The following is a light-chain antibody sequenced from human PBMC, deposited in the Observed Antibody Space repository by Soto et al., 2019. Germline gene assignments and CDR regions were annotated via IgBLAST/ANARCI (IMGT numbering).Light chain of an antibody. V-gene: IGLV1-51*01. CDR1: SSNIGNNY. Sequence: QSVLTQPPSVSGAPGQRVTISCSGSSSNIGNNYVSWYQQLPGTAPKLLIYDNNKRPSGIPDRFSGSKSGTSATLGITGLQTGDEADYYCGTWDSSLSGGVFGGGTKVTVL. J-gene: IGLJ3*02. CDR2: DNN. CDR3: GTWDSSLSGGV.